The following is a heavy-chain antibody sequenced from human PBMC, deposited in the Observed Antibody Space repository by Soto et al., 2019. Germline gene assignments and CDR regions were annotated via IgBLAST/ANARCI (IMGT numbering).Heavy chain of an antibody. D-gene: IGHD1-7*01. CDR3: AREYLSSGTTGIPIYYGMDV. CDR2: IYYSGST. V-gene: IGHV4-31*03. J-gene: IGHJ6*02. CDR1: GGSISSGGYY. Sequence: QVQLQESGPGLVKPSQTLSLTCTVSGGSISSGGYYWSWIRQHPGKGLEWNGYIYYSGSTYYNPSLKSRVTISVDTSKNQFSLKLSSVTAADTAVYYCAREYLSSGTTGIPIYYGMDVWGQGTTVTVSS.